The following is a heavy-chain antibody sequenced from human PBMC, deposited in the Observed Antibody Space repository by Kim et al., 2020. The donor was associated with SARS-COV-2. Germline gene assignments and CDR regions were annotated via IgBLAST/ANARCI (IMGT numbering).Heavy chain of an antibody. CDR2: ISGSGGST. J-gene: IGHJ4*02. V-gene: IGHV3-23*01. CDR3: AQAGWLPADTRPFDY. CDR1: GFTFSSYA. Sequence: GGSLRLSCAASGFTFSSYAMSWVRQAPGKGLELVSGISGSGGSTYYADSVKGRFTISRDNSKNTLYLQMNSLRAEDTAVYYCAQAGWLPADTRPFDYWGQGTLVTVSS. D-gene: IGHD5-12*01.